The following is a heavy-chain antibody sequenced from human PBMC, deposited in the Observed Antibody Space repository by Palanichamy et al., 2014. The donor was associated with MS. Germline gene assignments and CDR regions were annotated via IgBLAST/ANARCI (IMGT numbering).Heavy chain of an antibody. CDR1: GFIFSSYG. CDR3: ARDILEARIGVGYMDV. CDR2: IWYDGSNK. V-gene: IGHV3-33*01. Sequence: QVQLVESGGGVVQPGRSLRLSCAASGFIFSSYGMHWVRQAPGKGLEWVAIIWYDGSNKYYVDSVKGRFTISRDNSKNTLYLQMNSLRAEDTAVYYCARDILEARIGVGYMDVWGKGTTVTVSS. J-gene: IGHJ6*03. D-gene: IGHD1-1*01.